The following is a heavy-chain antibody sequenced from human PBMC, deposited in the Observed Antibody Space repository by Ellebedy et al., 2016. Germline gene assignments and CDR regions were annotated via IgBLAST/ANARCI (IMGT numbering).Heavy chain of an antibody. CDR3: AKGTMDYLHH. V-gene: IGHV3-9*01. Sequence: SLKISCATSGFTFDDYALHWVRQVPGKGLEWVSGISWNSAAIGYGEAVKGRFTISRDSAKNYLYLQMNSLRVEDTALNFCAKGTMDYLHHWGQGTLVTVSS. CDR1: GFTFDDYA. D-gene: IGHD3-10*01. J-gene: IGHJ4*02. CDR2: ISWNSAAI.